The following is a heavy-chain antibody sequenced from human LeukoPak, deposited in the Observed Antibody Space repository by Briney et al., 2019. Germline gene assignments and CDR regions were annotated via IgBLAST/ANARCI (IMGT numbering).Heavy chain of an antibody. J-gene: IGHJ4*02. CDR3: ARHASDWSLDY. V-gene: IGHV5-51*01. CDR2: IYPGDSDT. D-gene: IGHD6-19*01. CDR1: GYRFTSYW. Sequence: GESLKIPCKGSGYRFTSYWIAWVRQMPGKGLEWMGIIYPGDSDTRYSPSFQGQVTISADKPSSTAYLQWSSLEASDTAIYYCARHASDWSLDYWGQGTLVTVSS.